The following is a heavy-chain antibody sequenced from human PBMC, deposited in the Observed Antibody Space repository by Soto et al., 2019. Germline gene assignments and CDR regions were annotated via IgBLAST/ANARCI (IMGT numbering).Heavy chain of an antibody. Sequence: SETLSLTCTVSGGSITNNNYYWSWIRQHPGKGLEWLGYINYVGSTYYNPSLKSRLTLSVDTYKNQFSLKVSSVTAAETAVYFCAGGRDYDYWGQGTLVTVSS. J-gene: IGHJ4*02. CDR3: AGGRDYDY. CDR2: INYVGST. CDR1: GGSITNNNYY. V-gene: IGHV4-31*03. D-gene: IGHD1-26*01.